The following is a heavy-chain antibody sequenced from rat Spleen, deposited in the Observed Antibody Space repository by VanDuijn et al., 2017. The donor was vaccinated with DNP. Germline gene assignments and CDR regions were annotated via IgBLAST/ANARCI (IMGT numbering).Heavy chain of an antibody. Sequence: EVQLVESGGGLVQPGRSLKLSCAASGFTFSNHGMAWIRQVPGKGLEWFASITSSGSDTYYPDSVKGRFTISRDNARNTLYLQMDSLRSEDTATYYCARDQRLQWDYFDYWGQGVMVTVSS. CDR1: GFTFSNHG. D-gene: IGHD1-1*01. CDR2: ITSSGSDT. V-gene: IGHV5S13*01. J-gene: IGHJ2*01. CDR3: ARDQRLQWDYFDY.